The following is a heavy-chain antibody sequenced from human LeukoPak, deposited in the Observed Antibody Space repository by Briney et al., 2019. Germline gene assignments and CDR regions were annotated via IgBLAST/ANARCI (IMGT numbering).Heavy chain of an antibody. CDR3: ASYMTPAGEGMDV. Sequence: GASVKVSCKASGYTFTSYFMHWVRQAPGQGLEWMGIINPSGGSTSYAQKFQGRVTMTRDTSTSTVYMELSSLRSEDTAVYYCASYMTPAGEGMDVWGQGTTVTVSS. J-gene: IGHJ6*02. V-gene: IGHV1-46*01. CDR1: GYTFTSYF. D-gene: IGHD3-10*01. CDR2: INPSGGST.